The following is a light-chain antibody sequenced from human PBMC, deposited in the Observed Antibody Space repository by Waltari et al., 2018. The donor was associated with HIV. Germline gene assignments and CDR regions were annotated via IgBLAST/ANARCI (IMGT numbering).Light chain of an antibody. CDR3: AAWNDRLSGYV. Sequence: QSVLPQPPSASGTPGQRVHISCSGAHSNIECTYVYLYPDIPGTAPKLLIYRTDQRPSGVPDRFSGSKSGTSASLAISGLRSEDEADYYCAAWNDRLSGYVVGTGTKVTV. V-gene: IGLV1-47*01. J-gene: IGLJ1*01. CDR1: HSNIECTY. CDR2: RTD.